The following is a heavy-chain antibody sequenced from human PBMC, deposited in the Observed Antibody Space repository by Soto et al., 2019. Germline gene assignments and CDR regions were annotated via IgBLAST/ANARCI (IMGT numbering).Heavy chain of an antibody. CDR1: GFTFSDYY. V-gene: IGHV3-11*01. J-gene: IGHJ5*02. CDR3: ARDYYDSSGYYLNWFDP. CDR2: ISSSGSTI. Sequence: PGGSLRLSCAASGFTFSDYYMSWIRQAPGKGLEWVSYISSSGSTIYYADSVKGRFTISRDNAKNSLYLQMNSLRAEDTAVYYCARDYYDSSGYYLNWFDPWGQGTLVTVSS. D-gene: IGHD3-22*01.